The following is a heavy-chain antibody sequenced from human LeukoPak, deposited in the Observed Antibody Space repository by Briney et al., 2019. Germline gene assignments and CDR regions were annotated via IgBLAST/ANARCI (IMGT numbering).Heavy chain of an antibody. CDR1: GFTFGNFG. CDR2: IHFDGILQ. Sequence: PGGSLRPSCAASGFTFGNFGFHWVRQAPGKGLEWVTFIHFDGILQNYVDSVEGRFSISRDNSKSTVYLQMNSLRPEDTAVYYCARETGTWDNYFDFWGQGTLVTVSS. D-gene: IGHD1-14*01. J-gene: IGHJ4*02. CDR3: ARETGTWDNYFDF. V-gene: IGHV3-30*02.